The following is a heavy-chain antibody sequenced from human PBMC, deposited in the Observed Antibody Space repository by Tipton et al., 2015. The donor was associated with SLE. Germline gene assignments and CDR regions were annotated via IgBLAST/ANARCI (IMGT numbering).Heavy chain of an antibody. CDR2: IYYTGTTT. D-gene: IGHD5-18*01. V-gene: IGHV4-38-2*01. CDR1: SFSISRDYY. J-gene: IGHJ5*02. Sequence: TLSLTCAVSSFSISRDYYWGWIRQPPGKGLEWIGSIYYTGTTTYYNSFLKSRVTMSVDTSKNQFSLRLTSVIAADTAVYYCARLHGYSYGLNWFDPWGQGTLISVSS. CDR3: ARLHGYSYGLNWFDP.